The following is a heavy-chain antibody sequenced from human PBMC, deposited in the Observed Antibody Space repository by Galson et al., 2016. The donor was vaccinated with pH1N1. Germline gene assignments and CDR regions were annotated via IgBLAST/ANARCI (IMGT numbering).Heavy chain of an antibody. Sequence: SLRLSCAASGFSFSTYWMNWVRQAPGKGLEWVANIKEDGSERFYVDSVRGRFTVSRDNADNVLYLQMNSLRPEDTAVYYCVREYCSGGACFPFFDFLGQGTLVTVSS. CDR3: VREYCSGGACFPFFDF. J-gene: IGHJ4*02. V-gene: IGHV3-7*01. D-gene: IGHD2-15*01. CDR2: IKEDGSER. CDR1: GFSFSTYW.